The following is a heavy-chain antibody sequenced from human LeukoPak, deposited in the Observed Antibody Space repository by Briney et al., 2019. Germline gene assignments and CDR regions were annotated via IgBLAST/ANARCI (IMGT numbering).Heavy chain of an antibody. CDR3: ARDQGSADY. Sequence: RPGGSLRLSCAASGFDFDDYGMTWVRQAPGEGLEWVSGINGNGGSTGYADSVRGRFIISRDNAKNYVHLQMDSLRAEDTAVYYCARDQGSADYWGQGTLVTVSS. V-gene: IGHV3-20*04. J-gene: IGHJ4*02. CDR2: INGNGGST. CDR1: GFDFDDYG.